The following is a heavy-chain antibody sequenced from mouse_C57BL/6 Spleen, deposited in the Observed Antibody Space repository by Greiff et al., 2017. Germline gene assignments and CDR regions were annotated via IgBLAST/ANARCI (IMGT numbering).Heavy chain of an antibody. Sequence: VQLQQSGAELVRPGASVKLSCTASGFNIKDYYMHWVKQRPEQGLEWIGRIDPEDGDTEYAPKFQGKATMSADPSSNTTYLQLRSLTSEDAAVYYCSVYSSNPAWFAYWGQGTLVTVSA. J-gene: IGHJ3*01. V-gene: IGHV14-1*01. CDR1: GFNIKDYY. CDR3: SVYSSNPAWFAY. D-gene: IGHD1-1*01. CDR2: IDPEDGDT.